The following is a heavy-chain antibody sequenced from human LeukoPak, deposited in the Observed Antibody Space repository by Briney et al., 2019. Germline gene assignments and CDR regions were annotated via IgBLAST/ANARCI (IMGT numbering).Heavy chain of an antibody. CDR1: GGSISSYY. CDR2: IYYSGST. CDR3: AKGNRGRGSKSGGARWFDP. D-gene: IGHD6-19*01. V-gene: IGHV4-59*01. Sequence: PSETLSLTCTVSGGSISSYYWSWIRQPPGKGLEWIGYIYYSGSTNYNPSLKSRVTISVDTSKNQFSLKLSSVTAADTAVYYCAKGNRGRGSKSGGARWFDPWGQGTLVTVSS. J-gene: IGHJ5*02.